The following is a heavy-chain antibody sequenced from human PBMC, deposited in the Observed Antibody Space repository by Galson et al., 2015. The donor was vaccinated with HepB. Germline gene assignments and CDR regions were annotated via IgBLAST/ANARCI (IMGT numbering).Heavy chain of an antibody. CDR1: GFTFSSYG. D-gene: IGHD2-15*01. CDR2: ISYDGSNK. CDR3: AKDRYCSGGSCYSGYDYYYGMDV. Sequence: SLRLSCAASGFTFSSYGMHWVRQAPGKGLEWVAVISYDGSNKYYADSVKGRFTISRDNSKNTLYLQMNSLRAEDTAVYYCAKDRYCSGGSCYSGYDYYYGMDVWGQGTTVTVSS. J-gene: IGHJ6*02. V-gene: IGHV3-30*18.